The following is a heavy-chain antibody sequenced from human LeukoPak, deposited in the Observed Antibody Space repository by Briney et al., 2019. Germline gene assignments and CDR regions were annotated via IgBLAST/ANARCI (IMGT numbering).Heavy chain of an antibody. CDR1: GFTFSSYG. D-gene: IGHD3-16*02. V-gene: IGHV3-23*01. Sequence: GGSLRLSCAASGFTFSSYGMSWVRQAPGKGLEWVSAISGSGGSTYYADSVKGRFTISRDNSKNTLYLQMNSLRAEDTAVYYCAKLPLYDYVWGSYRHFDYWGQGTLVTVSS. CDR2: ISGSGGST. CDR3: AKLPLYDYVWGSYRHFDY. J-gene: IGHJ4*02.